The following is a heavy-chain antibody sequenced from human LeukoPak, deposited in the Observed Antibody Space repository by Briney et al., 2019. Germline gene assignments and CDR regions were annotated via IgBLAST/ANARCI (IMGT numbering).Heavy chain of an antibody. CDR3: TRDTPMVYFDY. V-gene: IGHV4-59*01. CDR2: IYYTGST. Sequence: SETLSLTCTVSGGSIKSYYWSWIRQPPGKGLEWIGYIYYTGSTKYNPSLKSRVTISVDTSKNQFSLKLSSVTAADTAVYYCTRDTPMVYFDYWGRGTLVTVSS. D-gene: IGHD5-18*01. CDR1: GGSIKSYY. J-gene: IGHJ4*02.